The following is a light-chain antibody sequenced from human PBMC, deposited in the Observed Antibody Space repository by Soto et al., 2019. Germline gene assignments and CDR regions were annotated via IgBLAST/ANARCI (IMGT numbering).Light chain of an antibody. CDR3: QQYGSSPPIT. J-gene: IGKJ5*01. Sequence: IALAQSPGTLSLSPGEISTFSCASGQSAISSYLAWYQQKPGQAPRLLIYDASSRATGIPDRFSGSGSGTDFTLTISRLEPEDFAVYYCQQYGSSPPITFGQGTRLEIK. CDR2: DAS. V-gene: IGKV3-20*01. CDR1: QSAISSY.